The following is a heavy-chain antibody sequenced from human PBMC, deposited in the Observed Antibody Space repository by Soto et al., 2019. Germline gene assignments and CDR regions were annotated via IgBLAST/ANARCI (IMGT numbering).Heavy chain of an antibody. Sequence: QVQLVQSGTEVKKPGASVKVSCKASGYTFTNYGISWVRQAPGQGPEWMGWINANNGNTKYAETLQGRGTMTTETSTSTAYMELRSLRSDDTAVYYCARGGSSWSAEYYQHWGQGTLVIVSS. V-gene: IGHV1-18*01. CDR1: GYTFTNYG. CDR2: INANNGNT. J-gene: IGHJ1*01. D-gene: IGHD6-13*01. CDR3: ARGGSSWSAEYYQH.